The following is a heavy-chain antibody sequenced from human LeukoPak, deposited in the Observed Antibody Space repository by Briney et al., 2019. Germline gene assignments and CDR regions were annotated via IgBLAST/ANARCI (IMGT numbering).Heavy chain of an antibody. Sequence: GRSLRLSCAASGFTFSSYSMNWVRQAPGKGLEWVSYISSSSSTIYYADSVKGRFTISRDNAKNSLYLQMNSLRAEDTAVYYCARRSGDYSSPFFYWGQGTLVTVSS. CDR2: ISSSSSTI. J-gene: IGHJ4*02. V-gene: IGHV3-48*01. CDR1: GFTFSSYS. CDR3: ARRSGDYSSPFFY. D-gene: IGHD4-17*01.